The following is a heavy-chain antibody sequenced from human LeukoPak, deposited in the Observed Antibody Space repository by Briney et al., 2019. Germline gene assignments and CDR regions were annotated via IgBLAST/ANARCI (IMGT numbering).Heavy chain of an antibody. D-gene: IGHD1-7*01. CDR1: GYTFTGYY. J-gene: IGHJ4*02. Sequence: ASVKVSCKASGYTFTGYYVHWVRQAPGQGLEWMGWINPNSGGTNYAQKFQGRVTMTRDTSISTAYMELSRLRSDDTAVYYCARDPGELPGVWGQGTLVTVSS. CDR2: INPNSGGT. CDR3: ARDPGELPGV. V-gene: IGHV1-2*02.